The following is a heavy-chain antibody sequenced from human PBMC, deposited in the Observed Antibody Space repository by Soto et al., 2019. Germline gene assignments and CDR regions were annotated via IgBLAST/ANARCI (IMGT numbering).Heavy chain of an antibody. V-gene: IGHV4-30-2*01. Sequence: SETLSLTCAVSGGSIGGVGYSWSWIRQPPGGGLKWIGYMYHSGTFLKSPSLKTRLTMSLDMSKNQFSLTLNSMTAADTAVYYCARAQFYSGSGNYNNLMFDAWGQGIQVTVSS. CDR2: MYHSGTF. CDR3: ARAQFYSGSGNYNNLMFDA. J-gene: IGHJ5*02. D-gene: IGHD3-10*01. CDR1: GGSIGGVGYS.